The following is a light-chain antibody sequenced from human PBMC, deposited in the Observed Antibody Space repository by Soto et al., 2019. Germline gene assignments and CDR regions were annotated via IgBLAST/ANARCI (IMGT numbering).Light chain of an antibody. CDR2: GAS. J-gene: IGKJ5*01. CDR1: QSVRSN. CDR3: QQYNTWPPIT. V-gene: IGKV3-15*01. Sequence: ERVRTQYPATLSLSPGERATLSCRASQSVRSNLAWYQQKPGQAPRLLIFGASTRVTGLPARFSGSGSGTDFTLTISSLQSEDFAVYYCQQYNTWPPITFGQGTRLEI.